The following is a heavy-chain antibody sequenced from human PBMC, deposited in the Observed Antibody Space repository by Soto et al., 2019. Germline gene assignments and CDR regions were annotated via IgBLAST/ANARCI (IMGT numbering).Heavy chain of an antibody. CDR3: ASGDYNAGGSYYYYYYGMDV. CDR1: GGSFSGYY. J-gene: IGHJ6*02. V-gene: IGHV4-34*01. D-gene: IGHD4-4*01. CDR2: INHSGST. Sequence: LSLTCAVYGGSFSGYYWSWIRQPPGKGLEWIGEINHSGSTNYNPSLKSRVTISVDTSKNQFSLKLSSVTAADTAVYYCASGDYNAGGSYYYYYYGMDVWGQGTTVTVSS.